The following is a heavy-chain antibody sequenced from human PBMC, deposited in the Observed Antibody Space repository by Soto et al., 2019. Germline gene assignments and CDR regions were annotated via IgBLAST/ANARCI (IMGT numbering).Heavy chain of an antibody. CDR2: ISAFNGDT. J-gene: IGHJ4*02. V-gene: IGHV1-18*04. CDR3: TREAGWQRMVPYD. CDR1: GYTFTSYG. D-gene: IGHD6-25*01. Sequence: QVQLVQSGSEVKKPGASVNVSCKAFGYTFTSYGFSWVRQVPGQGLEWLGWISAFNGDTQYAQTMKGRLTVTTDTSTTTVHMELRSLTPADTAFYYCTREAGWQRMVPYDWGQGTLVSVS.